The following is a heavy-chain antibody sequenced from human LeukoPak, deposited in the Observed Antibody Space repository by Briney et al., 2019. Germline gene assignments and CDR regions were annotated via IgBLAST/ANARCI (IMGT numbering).Heavy chain of an antibody. CDR2: INTNTGNP. Sequence: GASVKVSCKASGYTFTSYAMNWVRQAPGQGLEWMGWINTNTGNPTYAQGFTGRFVFSLDTSVSTAYLRISSLKAEDTAVYYCAREGRYSSSWYKGRNWFDPWGQGTLVTVSS. D-gene: IGHD6-13*01. CDR3: AREGRYSSSWYKGRNWFDP. V-gene: IGHV7-4-1*02. CDR1: GYTFTSYA. J-gene: IGHJ5*02.